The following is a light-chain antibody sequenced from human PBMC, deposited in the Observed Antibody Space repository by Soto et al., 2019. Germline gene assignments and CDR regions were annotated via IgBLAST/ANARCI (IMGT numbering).Light chain of an antibody. V-gene: IGLV2-14*01. J-gene: IGLJ2*01. Sequence: QSALTQPASVSGSPGQSITISCTGTSSVVGGYNYVSWYQQHPGKAPKVMIFEVSSRPSGVSNRFSGSKSGNTASLTISGLQAEDEADYYCSSFTSSSTLEFGGGTKVTVL. CDR2: EVS. CDR1: SSVVGGYNY. CDR3: SSFTSSSTLE.